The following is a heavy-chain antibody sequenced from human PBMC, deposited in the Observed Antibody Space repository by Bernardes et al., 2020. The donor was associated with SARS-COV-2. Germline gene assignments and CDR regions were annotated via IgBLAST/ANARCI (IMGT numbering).Heavy chain of an antibody. V-gene: IGHV1-2*02. CDR2: INPTSCGT. D-gene: IGHD3-3*01. CDR3: ARVGSGTYPPDFDY. CDR1: GYTFTDYY. J-gene: IGHJ4*02. Sequence: ASVTVSCKASGYTFTDYYMSWVRQAPGQGLEWMGWINPTSCGTNYAQKFQGRVTMTCDTSISTAYMDLSRLRSDDTAVYYCARVGSGTYPPDFDYWGQGTLVTVSS.